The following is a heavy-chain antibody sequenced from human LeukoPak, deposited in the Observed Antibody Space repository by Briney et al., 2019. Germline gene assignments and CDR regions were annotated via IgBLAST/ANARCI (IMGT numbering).Heavy chain of an antibody. Sequence: MPSQTLSLTCTVSGGSISSGSYYWSWIRQPAGKGLEWIGRIYTSGSTNYNPSLKSRVTISVDTSKNQFSLKLSSVTAADTAVYYCARALDSYHYDSSGYAGTGDAFDIWGQGTMVTVSS. D-gene: IGHD3-22*01. J-gene: IGHJ3*02. CDR3: ARALDSYHYDSSGYAGTGDAFDI. CDR2: IYTSGST. V-gene: IGHV4-61*02. CDR1: GGSISSGSYY.